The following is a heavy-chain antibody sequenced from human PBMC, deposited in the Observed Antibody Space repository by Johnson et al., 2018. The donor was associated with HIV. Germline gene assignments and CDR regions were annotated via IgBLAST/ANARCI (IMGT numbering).Heavy chain of an antibody. D-gene: IGHD1-7*01. Sequence: VQLVESGGGVVQPGGSLRLSCAASGFTFSSYAMSWVRQAPGKGLEWVSAISGSGGSTYYADSVKGRFTISRDNSKNTLYLQMNSLRPEDTAVYYCARVEWELELLGAFDIWGQGTMVSVSS. CDR3: ARVEWELELLGAFDI. CDR2: ISGSGGST. V-gene: IGHV3-23*04. J-gene: IGHJ3*02. CDR1: GFTFSSYA.